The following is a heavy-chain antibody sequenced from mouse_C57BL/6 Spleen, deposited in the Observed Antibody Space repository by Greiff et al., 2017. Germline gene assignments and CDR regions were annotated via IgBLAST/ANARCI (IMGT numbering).Heavy chain of an antibody. D-gene: IGHD1-1*01. CDR3: ASLITTVVVHYAMDY. J-gene: IGHJ4*01. CDR1: GFSLTSYG. Sequence: QVQLKQSGPGLVQPSQSLSITCTVSGFSLTSYGVHWVRQSPGKGLEWLGVIWSGGSTDYNAAFISSMSISKDNSKSQVFFKMNSLQSDDTAIYYCASLITTVVVHYAMDYWGQGTSVTVSS. V-gene: IGHV2-2*01. CDR2: IWSGGST.